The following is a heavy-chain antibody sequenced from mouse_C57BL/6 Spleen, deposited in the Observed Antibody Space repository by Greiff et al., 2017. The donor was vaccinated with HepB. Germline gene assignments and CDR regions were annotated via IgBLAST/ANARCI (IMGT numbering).Heavy chain of an antibody. Sequence: QVQLQQSGPELVKPGASVKLSCKASGYTFTSYDINWVKQRPGQGLEWIGWIYPRDGSTKYNEKFKGKATLTVDTSSSTAYMGLHSLTSEDSAVYFCARGGGRGDYYAMDYWGQGTSVTVSS. V-gene: IGHV1-85*01. CDR1: GYTFTSYD. J-gene: IGHJ4*01. CDR3: ARGGGRGDYYAMDY. CDR2: IYPRDGST.